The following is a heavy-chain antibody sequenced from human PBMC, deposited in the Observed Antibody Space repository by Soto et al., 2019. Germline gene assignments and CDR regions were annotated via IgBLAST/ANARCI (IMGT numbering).Heavy chain of an antibody. CDR1: GFTFSSYA. V-gene: IGHV3-23*01. Sequence: GGSLRLSCAASGFTFSSYAMSWVRQAPGKGLEWVSAISGSGGSTYYADSVKGRFTISRDNSKNTLYLQMNSLRAEDTAVYYCAKDLLPDVTQTYYYYYYGMDVWGQGTTVTVSS. D-gene: IGHD2-21*01. CDR3: AKDLLPDVTQTYYYYYYGMDV. CDR2: ISGSGGST. J-gene: IGHJ6*02.